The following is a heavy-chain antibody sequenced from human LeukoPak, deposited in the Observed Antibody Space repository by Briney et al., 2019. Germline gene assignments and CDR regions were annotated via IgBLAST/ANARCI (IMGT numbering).Heavy chain of an antibody. J-gene: IGHJ4*02. Sequence: SETLTLTCSVSGGSISTYHWSWIRQPPGKGLEWIGYMQYSGSTNYNPSLRSRVTMSVDTSKNQFSLQLSSVTAADTAVYYCARVVRYSYGSGFDYWGQGNLVTVSS. CDR2: MQYSGST. CDR1: GGSISTYH. CDR3: ARVVRYSYGSGFDY. V-gene: IGHV4-59*12. D-gene: IGHD5-18*01.